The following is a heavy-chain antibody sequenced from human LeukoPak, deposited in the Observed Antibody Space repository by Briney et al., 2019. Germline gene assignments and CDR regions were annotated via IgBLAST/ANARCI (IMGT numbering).Heavy chain of an antibody. CDR3: ARDPDLGDIVDDMDV. CDR1: GFTFSSYS. Sequence: GGSLRLSCAASGFTFSSYSMNWVRQAPGKGLEWVSSISSSSSYIYYADSVKGRFTISRDNAKNSLYLQMNSLRAEDTAVYYCARDPDLGDIVDDMDVWGKGTTVTVSS. V-gene: IGHV3-21*01. D-gene: IGHD2-15*01. J-gene: IGHJ6*04. CDR2: ISSSSSYI.